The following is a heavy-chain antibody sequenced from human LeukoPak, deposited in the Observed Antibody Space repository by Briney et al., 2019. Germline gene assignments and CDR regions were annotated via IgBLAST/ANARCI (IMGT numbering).Heavy chain of an antibody. V-gene: IGHV4-4*07. J-gene: IGHJ6*03. D-gene: IGHD3-9*01. CDR3: ARDKTYYDMSYYYYMDV. CDR2: IYTSGST. Sequence: SETLSLTCTVSGGSISSYYWSWIRQPAGKGLEWIGRIYTSGSTNYNPSLKSRVTMSVDTSKNQFSLKLSSVTAADTAVYYCARDKTYYDMSYYYYMDVWGKGTTVAIS. CDR1: GGSISSYY.